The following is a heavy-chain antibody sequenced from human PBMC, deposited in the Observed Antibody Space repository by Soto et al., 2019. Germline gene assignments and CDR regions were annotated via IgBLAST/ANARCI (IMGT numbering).Heavy chain of an antibody. CDR3: AKEPIVVVTAQRFFDY. Sequence: GGSLRLSCAASGFTFSSYAMSWVRQAPGKGLEWVSAISGSGGNTYYADSVKGRFTISRDNSKNTLSLQMSSLRADDTAVYFCAKEPIVVVTAQRFFDYWGQGTLVTVSS. CDR1: GFTFSSYA. CDR2: ISGSGGNT. D-gene: IGHD2-21*02. V-gene: IGHV3-23*01. J-gene: IGHJ4*02.